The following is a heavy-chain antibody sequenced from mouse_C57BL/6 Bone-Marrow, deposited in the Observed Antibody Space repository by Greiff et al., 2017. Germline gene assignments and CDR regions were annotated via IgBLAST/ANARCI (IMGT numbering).Heavy chain of an antibody. Sequence: VQLQQSGAELAKPGASVTLSCKASGYTFTSYWMHWVKQRPGPGLEWIGYINPSSGYTKYNHKFKDKATLTADNSSSTAYMQLSSLTYEDSSVYYCARIGYGSRAWFAYWGQGTLGTVSA. J-gene: IGHJ3*01. CDR2: INPSSGYT. CDR1: GYTFTSYW. CDR3: ARIGYGSRAWFAY. V-gene: IGHV1-7*01. D-gene: IGHD1-1*01.